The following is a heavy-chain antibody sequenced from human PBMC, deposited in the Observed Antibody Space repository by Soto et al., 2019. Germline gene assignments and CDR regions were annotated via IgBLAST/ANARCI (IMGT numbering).Heavy chain of an antibody. J-gene: IGHJ6*02. Sequence: QVQLQESGPGLVKPSETLSLTCTVSGGSMSSHYWTWIRQPPGKGLEWIGHIYYTGASNYNPSLKSRVIISVDTSKKEVSLKLTSVTAADTAVYFCARARSGYWATRYYSMDVWGQGTTVIVSS. D-gene: IGHD3-3*01. V-gene: IGHV4-59*11. CDR3: ARARSGYWATRYYSMDV. CDR2: IYYTGAS. CDR1: GGSMSSHY.